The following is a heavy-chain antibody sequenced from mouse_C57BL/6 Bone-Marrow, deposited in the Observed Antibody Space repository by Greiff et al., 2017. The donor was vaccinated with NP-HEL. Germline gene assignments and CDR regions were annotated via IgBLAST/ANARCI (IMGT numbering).Heavy chain of an antibody. Sequence: VQLQQSGPELVKPGASVKIPCKASGYTFTDYNMDWVKQSHGKSLEWIGDINPNNGGTIYNQKFKGKATLTVDKSSSTAYMELRSLTSEDTAVYYCARDGAYYSTHEGFAYWGQGTLVTVSA. CDR1: GYTFTDYN. D-gene: IGHD2-5*01. CDR2: INPNNGGT. CDR3: ARDGAYYSTHEGFAY. V-gene: IGHV1-18*01. J-gene: IGHJ3*01.